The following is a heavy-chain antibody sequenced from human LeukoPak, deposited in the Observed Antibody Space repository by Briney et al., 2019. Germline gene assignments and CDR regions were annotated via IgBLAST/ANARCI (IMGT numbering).Heavy chain of an antibody. Sequence: GGSLRLSCTPSGFIFEDFAMHWVRQAPGEGVEWVAHLSYDGGNENYAHSVKGRFTISRDNSKNILYLHMNSLRPEDTAVYYCARDPPFSSGWSQNHFDHWGQGTLVTVSS. CDR1: GFIFEDFA. CDR2: LSYDGGNE. CDR3: ARDPPFSSGWSQNHFDH. V-gene: IGHV3-30*01. J-gene: IGHJ4*02. D-gene: IGHD6-19*01.